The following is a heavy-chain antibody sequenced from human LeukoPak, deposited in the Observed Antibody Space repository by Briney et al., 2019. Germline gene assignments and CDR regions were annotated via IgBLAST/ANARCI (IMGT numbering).Heavy chain of an antibody. J-gene: IGHJ4*02. Sequence: GGSLRLSCAASGFTFSSYWMSWVRQAPGKGLEWVANIKQDGSANYNVSSMKGRFTISRENAKNSLYLQMNSLRAEDTAVYCCARVDSAHYYFAYWGQGDLVTVSS. CDR3: ARVDSAHYYFAY. CDR1: GFTFSSYW. V-gene: IGHV3-7*01. D-gene: IGHD5-18*01. CDR2: IKQDGSAN.